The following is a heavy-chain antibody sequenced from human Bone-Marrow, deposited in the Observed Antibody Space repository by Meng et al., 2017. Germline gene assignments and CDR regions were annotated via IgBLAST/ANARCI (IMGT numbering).Heavy chain of an antibody. CDR3: AREGPSSGWFSDAFDI. D-gene: IGHD6-19*01. CDR1: GGSISSGGYY. V-gene: IGHV4-31*03. Sequence: SETLSLTCTVSGGSISSGGYYWSWIRQHPGKGLEWIGRIYSTGSTTYNPSLESRVTMSLDTSRNQFSLKLTSVTVADTAVYYCAREGPSSGWFSDAFDIWGQGTKVTVSS. J-gene: IGHJ3*02. CDR2: IYSTGST.